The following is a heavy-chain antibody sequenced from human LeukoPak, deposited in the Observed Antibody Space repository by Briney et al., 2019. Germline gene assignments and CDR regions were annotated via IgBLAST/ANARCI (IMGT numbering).Heavy chain of an antibody. D-gene: IGHD4-17*01. V-gene: IGHV3-33*01. CDR1: GFTFSSYG. CDR3: ARDDYGTTDY. Sequence: GRSLRLSCAASGFTFSSYGMHRVRQAPGKGLEWVAVIWYDGSNKYYADSVKGRFTISRDNSKNTLYLQMNSLRAEDTAVYYCARDDYGTTDYWGQGTLVTVSS. CDR2: IWYDGSNK. J-gene: IGHJ4*02.